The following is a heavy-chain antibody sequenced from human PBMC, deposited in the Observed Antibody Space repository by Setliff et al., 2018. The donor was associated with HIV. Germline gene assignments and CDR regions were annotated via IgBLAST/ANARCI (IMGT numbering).Heavy chain of an antibody. CDR3: ARGSEPMSGTWYDY. Sequence: SETLSLTCTVSGGSISRFPYYWTWIRHHPERGLEWIGYIYYNGITYYSPSLRSRVTISIDTSKNQFSLKLTSVTAADTGTYYCARGSEPMSGTWYDYWGQGTLVTVSS. V-gene: IGHV4-31*03. D-gene: IGHD1-1*01. CDR2: IYYNGIT. CDR1: GGSISRFPYY. J-gene: IGHJ4*02.